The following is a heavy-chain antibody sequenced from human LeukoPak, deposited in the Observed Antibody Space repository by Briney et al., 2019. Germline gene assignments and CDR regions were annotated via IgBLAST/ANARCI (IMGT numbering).Heavy chain of an antibody. V-gene: IGHV1-69*13. CDR1: GGTFSSYA. D-gene: IGHD3-3*01. CDR2: IIPIFGTA. CDR3: ARDYDFWSGYSRHPHGMDV. J-gene: IGHJ6*02. Sequence: AASVKVSCTASGGTFSSYAISWVRQAPGQGLEWMGGIIPIFGTANYAQKFQGRVTITADESTSTAYMELSSLRSEDTAVYYCARDYDFWSGYSRHPHGMDVWGQGTTVTVSS.